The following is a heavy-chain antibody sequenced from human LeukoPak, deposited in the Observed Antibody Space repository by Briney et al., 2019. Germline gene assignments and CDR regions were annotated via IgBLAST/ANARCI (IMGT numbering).Heavy chain of an antibody. CDR3: AKVLPAGIFDY. Sequence: TGGSLRLSCVTSGFIFSSYGIHWVRRAPGKGLEWVAFIRYDGNNKYYADSVKGRFTISRDNSKNTLYLQMNSLRAEDTAVYYCAKVLPAGIFDYWGQGTLVTVSS. CDR1: GFIFSSYG. D-gene: IGHD1-1*01. V-gene: IGHV3-30*02. J-gene: IGHJ4*02. CDR2: IRYDGNNK.